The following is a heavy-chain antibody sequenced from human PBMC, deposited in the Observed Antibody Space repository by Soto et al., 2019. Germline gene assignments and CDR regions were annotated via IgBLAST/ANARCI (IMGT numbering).Heavy chain of an antibody. J-gene: IGHJ6*02. V-gene: IGHV1-46*01. CDR2: INPSGGST. CDR1: GYTFTSYY. D-gene: IGHD3-9*01. Sequence: ASVKVSCKASGYTFTSYYMHWVRQAPGQGLEWMGIINPSGGSTSYAQKFQGRVTMTRDTSTSPVYMELSSLRSEDTAVYYCAREVRYDILSGYLGLDVWGQGTTGSVSS. CDR3: AREVRYDILSGYLGLDV.